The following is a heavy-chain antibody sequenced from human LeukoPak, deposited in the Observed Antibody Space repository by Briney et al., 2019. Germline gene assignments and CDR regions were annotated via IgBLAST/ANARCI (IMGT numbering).Heavy chain of an antibody. V-gene: IGHV4-61*02. J-gene: IGHJ4*02. Sequence: SETLSLTCTVSGGSISSGSYYWSWIRQPAGKGLEWIGRIYTSGSTNYNPSLKSRVTISVDKSKNQFSLKLSSVTAADTAVYYCAREGVAAAGTPFDYWGQGTLVPSPQ. D-gene: IGHD6-13*01. CDR1: GGSISSGSYY. CDR3: AREGVAAAGTPFDY. CDR2: IYTSGST.